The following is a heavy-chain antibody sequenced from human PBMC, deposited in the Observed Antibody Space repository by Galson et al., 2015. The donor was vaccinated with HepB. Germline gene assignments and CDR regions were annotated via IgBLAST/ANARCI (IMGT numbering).Heavy chain of an antibody. CDR2: INTNTGNP. CDR1: GYTFTSYA. CDR3: ARRAEYCSSTSCYLVYYYYVDV. Sequence: SVKVSCKASGYTFTSYAMNWVRQAPGQGLEWMGWINTNTGNPTYAQGFTGRFVFSSDTSVSTAYLQISSLKAEDTAVYYCARRAEYCSSTSCYLVYYYYVDVWGKGTTVTVSS. J-gene: IGHJ6*03. V-gene: IGHV7-4-1*02. D-gene: IGHD2-2*01.